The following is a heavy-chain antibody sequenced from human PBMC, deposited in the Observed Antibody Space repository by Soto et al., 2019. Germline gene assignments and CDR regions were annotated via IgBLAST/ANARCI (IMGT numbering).Heavy chain of an antibody. CDR3: AIIEYSSSLRPYYYGMDV. CDR2: INPNSGGT. J-gene: IGHJ6*02. CDR1: GYTFTGYY. Sequence: EASVKVSCKASGYTFTGYYMHWVRQAPGQGLEWMGWINPNSGGTNYAQKFQGWVTMTRDTSISTAYMELSRLRSDDTAVYYCAIIEYSSSLRPYYYGMDVWGQGTTVTVSS. V-gene: IGHV1-2*04. D-gene: IGHD6-6*01.